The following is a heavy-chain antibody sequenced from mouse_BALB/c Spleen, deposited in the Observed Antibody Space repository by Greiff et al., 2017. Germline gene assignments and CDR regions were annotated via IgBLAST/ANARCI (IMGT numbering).Heavy chain of an antibody. Sequence: VKLMESGPGLVAPSQSLSITCTVSGFSLTSYGVHWVRQPPGKGLEWLGVIWAGGSTNYNSALMSRLSISKDNSKSQVFLKMNSLQTDDTAMYYCARVGYDGNAMDYWGQGTSVTVSS. CDR3: ARVGYDGNAMDY. CDR1: GFSLTSYG. J-gene: IGHJ4*01. CDR2: IWAGGST. V-gene: IGHV2-9*02. D-gene: IGHD2-14*01.